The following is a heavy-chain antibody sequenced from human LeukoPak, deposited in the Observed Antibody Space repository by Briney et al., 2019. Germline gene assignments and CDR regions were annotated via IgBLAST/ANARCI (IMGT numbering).Heavy chain of an antibody. D-gene: IGHD3-3*01. V-gene: IGHV1-69*13. J-gene: IGHJ4*02. CDR2: IIPIFGTA. Sequence: SVKVSCKASGGTFSSYAISWVRQAPGQGLEWMGGIIPIFGTANYAQKFQGRVTITADESTSTAYMELSSLRSEDTAVYYCARGFLEWLYLDYWGQGTLVTVSS. CDR3: ARGFLEWLYLDY. CDR1: GGTFSSYA.